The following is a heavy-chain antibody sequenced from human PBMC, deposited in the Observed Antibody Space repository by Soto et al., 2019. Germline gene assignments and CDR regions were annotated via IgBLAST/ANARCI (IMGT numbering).Heavy chain of an antibody. CDR1: DGSITDKW. J-gene: IGHJ4*02. Sequence: QVQLQESGPGLVKPSGILSLTCAVSDGSITDKWWSWIRQTPGKGLEWIGEVHHSGSTNYSPSLKSRVTMSVDTSKNDFSLKLFSLTAAETAIYYCARQGDHPFSLGYWGQGTLVTVSS. V-gene: IGHV4-4*02. CDR3: ARQGDHPFSLGY. D-gene: IGHD3-16*01. CDR2: VHHSGST.